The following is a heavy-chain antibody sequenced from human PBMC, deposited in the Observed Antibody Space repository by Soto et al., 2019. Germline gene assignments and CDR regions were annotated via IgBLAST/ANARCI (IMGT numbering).Heavy chain of an antibody. J-gene: IGHJ6*04. Sequence: SETLSLTCTVSGGSISSSSYYWGWIRQPPGKGLEWIGTISYSGSAYYNPSLKSRVAISVDTSKNQFSLKLGSVTAADTAVYYCARLYCSAGSCYSVDVWGKGTTVTVSS. V-gene: IGHV4-39*01. CDR3: ARLYCSAGSCYSVDV. D-gene: IGHD2-15*01. CDR1: GGSISSSSYY. CDR2: ISYSGSA.